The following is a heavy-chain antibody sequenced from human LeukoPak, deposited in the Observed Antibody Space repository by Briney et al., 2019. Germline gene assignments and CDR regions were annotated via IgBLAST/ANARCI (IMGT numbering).Heavy chain of an antibody. Sequence: GASVKVSCKASGYTFTSYYMHWVRQAPGQGLEWMGIINPSGGSTSYAQKFQGRVTMTRDMSTSTVYMELSSLRSEDTAVYYCARVWRKRELNYDILTGESYDAFDIWAKGQWSPSLQ. J-gene: IGHJ3*02. V-gene: IGHV1-46*01. D-gene: IGHD3-9*01. CDR3: ARVWRKRELNYDILTGESYDAFDI. CDR2: INPSGGST. CDR1: GYTFTSYY.